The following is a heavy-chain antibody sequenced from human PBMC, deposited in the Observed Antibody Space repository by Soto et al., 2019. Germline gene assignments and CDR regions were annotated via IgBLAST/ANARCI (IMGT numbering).Heavy chain of an antibody. D-gene: IGHD6-13*01. J-gene: IGHJ2*01. Sequence: QVQLVQSGAEVKKPGSSVKVSCKASGGTFSSYAISWVRQAPGQGLEWMGGIIPIFGTANYSQKFQGRVTITADDSTRTAYMELSSLRSEATAVHYCSRGSDLGSWYAWYFDLWGRGTLVTVSS. V-gene: IGHV1-69*01. CDR1: GGTFSSYA. CDR2: IIPIFGTA. CDR3: SRGSDLGSWYAWYFDL.